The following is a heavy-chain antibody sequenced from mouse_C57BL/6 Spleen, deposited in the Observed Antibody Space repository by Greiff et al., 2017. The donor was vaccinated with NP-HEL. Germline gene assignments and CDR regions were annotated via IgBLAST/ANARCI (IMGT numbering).Heavy chain of an antibody. CDR2: ISSGSSTI. D-gene: IGHD2-3*01. Sequence: EVQLVESGGGLVKPGGSLKLSCAASGFTFSDYGMHWVRQAPEKGLEWVAYISSGSSTIYYADTVKGRFTISRDNAKNTLFLQMTSLRSEDTAMYYCARFYDGYYSWYFDVWGTGTTVTVSS. CDR1: GFTFSDYG. J-gene: IGHJ1*03. CDR3: ARFYDGYYSWYFDV. V-gene: IGHV5-17*01.